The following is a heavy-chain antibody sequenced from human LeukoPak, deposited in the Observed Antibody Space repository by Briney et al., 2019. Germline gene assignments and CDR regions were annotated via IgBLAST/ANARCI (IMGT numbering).Heavy chain of an antibody. CDR1: GYTLTELS. CDR2: FDPEDGET. Sequence: ASVKVSCKVSGYTLTELSMHWVRQAPGKGLEWMGGFDPEDGETIYAQKFQGRVTMTEDTSTDTAYMELSSLRSKDTAVYYCATDLISSGWSIFDYWGQGTLVTVSS. CDR3: ATDLISSGWSIFDY. J-gene: IGHJ4*02. D-gene: IGHD6-19*01. V-gene: IGHV1-24*01.